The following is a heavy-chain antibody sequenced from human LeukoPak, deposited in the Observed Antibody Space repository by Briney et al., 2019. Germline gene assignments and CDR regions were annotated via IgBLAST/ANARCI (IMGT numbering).Heavy chain of an antibody. D-gene: IGHD3-3*01. V-gene: IGHV3-23*01. Sequence: GGSLRLSCAASGFTFSSYAMSWVRQAPGKGLEWVSAISGSGGSTYYADSVKGRFTISRDNSENTLYLQMNSLRAEDTAVYYCAKVGDVLRFLEWLLEDDAFDIWGQGTMVTVSS. J-gene: IGHJ3*02. CDR1: GFTFSSYA. CDR3: AKVGDVLRFLEWLLEDDAFDI. CDR2: ISGSGGST.